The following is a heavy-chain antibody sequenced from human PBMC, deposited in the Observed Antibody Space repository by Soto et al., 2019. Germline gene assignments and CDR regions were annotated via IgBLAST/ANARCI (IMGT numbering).Heavy chain of an antibody. D-gene: IGHD3-22*01. CDR2: IYYSGST. CDR3: ARDDHDYYDSSGLDY. V-gene: IGHV4-31*03. Sequence: QVQLQESGPGLVKPSQTLSLTCTVSGGSISSGGYYWSWIRQHPGKGLEWIGYIYYSGSTYYNPSLKGRVTISVDTSKHQCSLKLSSVTAADTAVYYCARDDHDYYDSSGLDYWGQGTLVTVSS. J-gene: IGHJ4*02. CDR1: GGSISSGGYY.